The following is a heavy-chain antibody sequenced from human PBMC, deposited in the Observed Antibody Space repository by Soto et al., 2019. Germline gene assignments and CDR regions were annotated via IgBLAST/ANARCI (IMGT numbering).Heavy chain of an antibody. V-gene: IGHV3-48*02. D-gene: IGHD1-26*01. J-gene: IGHJ4*02. Sequence: EVQLVESGGGLVQPGGTLRLSCAASGFTFSDYGVNWVRQAPGKGLEWISYISSGSDTIYYADSVKGRFTISRDNAKKSLFLQMTSLRDEGTAVYYCARVSSTWEDDYCGQGTLVTVSS. CDR3: ARVSSTWEDDY. CDR2: ISSGSDTI. CDR1: GFTFSDYG.